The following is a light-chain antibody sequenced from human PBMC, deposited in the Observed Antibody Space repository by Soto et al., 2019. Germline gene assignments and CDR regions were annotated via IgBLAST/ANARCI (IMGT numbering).Light chain of an antibody. Sequence: QSVLTQPASVSGSPGQSIAISCTGTSSDGGNYNFVSWYQQHPGKAPKLMIYDVSNRPSGISNRFSGSKSGNTASLTTSGLQAEDEADYYCCSYTTSSTYVFGTGTKVSVL. V-gene: IGLV2-14*03. J-gene: IGLJ1*01. CDR2: DVS. CDR3: CSYTTSSTYV. CDR1: SSDGGNYNF.